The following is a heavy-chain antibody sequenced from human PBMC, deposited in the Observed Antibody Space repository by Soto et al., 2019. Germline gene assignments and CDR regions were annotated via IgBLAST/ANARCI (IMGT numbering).Heavy chain of an antibody. V-gene: IGHV3-21*01. CDR2: ISSSSSYI. J-gene: IGHJ3*02. CDR3: ARDLVGATPEVDAFDI. Sequence: PGGSLRLSCAASGFTFSSYSMNWVRQAPGKGLEWVSSISSSSSYIYYADSVKGRFTISRDNAKNSLYLQMNSLRAEDTAVYYCARDLVGATPEVDAFDIWGQGTMVTVSS. D-gene: IGHD1-26*01. CDR1: GFTFSSYS.